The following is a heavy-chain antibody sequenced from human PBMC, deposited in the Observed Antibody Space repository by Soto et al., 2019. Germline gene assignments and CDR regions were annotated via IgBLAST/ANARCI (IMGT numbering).Heavy chain of an antibody. CDR2: IWYDGSNK. V-gene: IGHV3-33*01. CDR1: GFTFSSYG. J-gene: IGHJ4*02. Sequence: QVQLVESGGGVVQPGRSLRLSCVASGFTFSSYGMHWVRQAPGKGLEWVAVIWYDGSNKYYADSVKGRFTISRDNSKNTLYLQMNSLRAEDTAVYYWAREGGGFDYWGQGTLVTVSS. CDR3: AREGGGFDY. D-gene: IGHD1-26*01.